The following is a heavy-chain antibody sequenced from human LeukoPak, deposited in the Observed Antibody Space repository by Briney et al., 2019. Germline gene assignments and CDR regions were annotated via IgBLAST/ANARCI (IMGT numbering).Heavy chain of an antibody. Sequence: GGSLRLSCAASGFTFSSCGMHWVRQAPGKGLEWVAVIWYDGSNKYYADSVKGRFTISRDNSKNTLYLQMNSLRAEDTAVYYCARDPDTAISWFDPWGQGTLVTVSS. CDR1: GFTFSSCG. V-gene: IGHV3-33*01. D-gene: IGHD5-18*01. J-gene: IGHJ5*02. CDR3: ARDPDTAISWFDP. CDR2: IWYDGSNK.